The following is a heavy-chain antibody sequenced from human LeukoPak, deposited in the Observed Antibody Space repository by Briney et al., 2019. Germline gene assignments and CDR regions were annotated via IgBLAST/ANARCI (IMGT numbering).Heavy chain of an antibody. CDR2: IYYSGST. CDR3: ARASIAAAGTGSRTDYYYYYGMDV. CDR1: GGSISSSNW. D-gene: IGHD6-13*01. V-gene: IGHV4-4*02. J-gene: IGHJ6*02. Sequence: PSGTLSLTCAVSGGSISSSNWWTWVRQPPGKGLEWIGYIYYSGSTYYNPSLKSRVTISVDTSKNQFSLKLSSVTAADTAVYYCARASIAAAGTGSRTDYYYYYGMDVWGQGTTVTVSS.